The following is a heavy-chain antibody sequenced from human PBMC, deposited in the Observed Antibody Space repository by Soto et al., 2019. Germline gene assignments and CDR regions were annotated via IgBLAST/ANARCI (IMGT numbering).Heavy chain of an antibody. V-gene: IGHV1-18*01. CDR1: GYTFTSYG. CDR2: ISAFNGNT. Sequence: QVQLVQSGAEVKKPGASVKVSCKASGYTFTSYGISWVRQAPGQGLEWMGWISAFNGNTNYAQKLQGRVTMTTDTSTSTAYMELRSLRSDDTAVYYCARDRFDWLLPNWFDPWGQGTLVTVSS. J-gene: IGHJ5*02. D-gene: IGHD3-9*01. CDR3: ARDRFDWLLPNWFDP.